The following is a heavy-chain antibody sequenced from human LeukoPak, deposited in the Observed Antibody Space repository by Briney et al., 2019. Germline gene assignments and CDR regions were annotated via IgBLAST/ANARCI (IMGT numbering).Heavy chain of an antibody. CDR1: GYTFTSYG. V-gene: IGHV1-2*02. CDR2: INPNSGGT. Sequence: ASVKVSCKASGYTFTSYGISWVRQAPGQGLEWMGWINPNSGGTNYAQKFQGRVTMTRDTSISTAYMELSRLRSDDTAVYYCARVPFYDSSGYYFFWDYWGQGTLVTVSS. D-gene: IGHD3-22*01. J-gene: IGHJ4*02. CDR3: ARVPFYDSSGYYFFWDY.